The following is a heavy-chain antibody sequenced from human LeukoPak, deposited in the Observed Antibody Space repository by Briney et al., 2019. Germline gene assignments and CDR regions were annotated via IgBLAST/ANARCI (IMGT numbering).Heavy chain of an antibody. J-gene: IGHJ4*02. CDR3: ARVVGTVTTYFDY. V-gene: IGHV4-38-2*02. CDR1: GYSVSSGYY. CDR2: IYHSGST. D-gene: IGHD4-17*01. Sequence: SETLSLTCTVSGYSVSSGYYWGWIRQPPGKGLEWIGSIYHSGSTYYNPSLKSRVTVSVDTSKNQFSLKLSSVTAADTAVYYCARVVGTVTTYFDYWGQGTLVTVSS.